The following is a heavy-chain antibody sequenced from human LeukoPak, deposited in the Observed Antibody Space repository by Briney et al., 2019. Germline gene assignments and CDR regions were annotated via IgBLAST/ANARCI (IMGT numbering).Heavy chain of an antibody. J-gene: IGHJ3*02. CDR3: AKDDYDSSGYYDTFDI. D-gene: IGHD3-22*01. CDR1: GFTFSSYG. V-gene: IGHV3-30*02. Sequence: PGGSLSLSCAASGFTFSSYGMHWVRQAPGKGLEWVAFIRYDGSNKYYADSVKGRFTISRDNSKNTLYLQMNSLRAEDTAVYYCAKDDYDSSGYYDTFDIWGQGTMVTVSS. CDR2: IRYDGSNK.